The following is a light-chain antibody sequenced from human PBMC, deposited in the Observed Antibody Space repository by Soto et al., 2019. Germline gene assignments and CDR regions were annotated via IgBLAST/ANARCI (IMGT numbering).Light chain of an antibody. V-gene: IGKV3-15*01. J-gene: IGKJ1*01. CDR2: GAS. CDR1: QSVSSN. CDR3: QHYSNWPPEWT. Sequence: EIVMTQSPATLSVSPGERATLSCRASQSVSSNLAWYQQKPGQAPRLLIYGASTRATGIPARFSGSGSGTEFTLTISSLQSGDFAVYYCQHYSNWPPEWTFGQGTKVDIK.